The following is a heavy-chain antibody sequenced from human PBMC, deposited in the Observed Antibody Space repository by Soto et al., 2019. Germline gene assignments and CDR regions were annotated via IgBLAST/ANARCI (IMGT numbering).Heavy chain of an antibody. D-gene: IGHD2-15*01. V-gene: IGHV4-34*01. CDR2: INHSGST. CDR1: GGSFSDYY. CDR3: ASQSLAAAIFDY. J-gene: IGHJ4*02. Sequence: SETLSLTCAVYGGSFSDYYWSWIRQPPGKGLEWIGEINHSGSTNYNPSLKSRVAISVDTSKNQFSLRPSSLTAADTAVYYCASQSLAAAIFDYWGRGTLVTVS.